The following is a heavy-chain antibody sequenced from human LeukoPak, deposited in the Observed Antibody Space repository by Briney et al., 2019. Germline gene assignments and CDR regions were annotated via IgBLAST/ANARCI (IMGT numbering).Heavy chain of an antibody. Sequence: ATVTISCKVSGYTFTDYYMHWVQQAPGRGLEWVGLVDPEEGETIYAEKFQGRITITADTSTDTAYMELSSLRSEGTAVYYCATTPPSSSSPGGYNWFDPWGQGTLITVSS. J-gene: IGHJ5*02. CDR1: GYTFTDYY. CDR2: VDPEEGET. D-gene: IGHD6-6*01. CDR3: ATTPPSSSSPGGYNWFDP. V-gene: IGHV1-69-2*01.